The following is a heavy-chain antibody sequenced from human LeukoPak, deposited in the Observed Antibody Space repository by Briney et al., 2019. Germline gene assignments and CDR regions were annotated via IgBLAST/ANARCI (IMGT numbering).Heavy chain of an antibody. V-gene: IGHV4-34*01. CDR2: IYSGGGT. Sequence: SETLSLTCAAYGGSISGYYWSWIRQPPGKGLEWIGQIYSGGGTIYNPSLKSRVTFSLDTSKKQLSLKLTYVTAADTAVYYCARHLSGSYSFDYWGQGTLVTVSS. CDR3: ARHLSGSYSFDY. CDR1: GGSISGYY. J-gene: IGHJ4*02. D-gene: IGHD1-26*01.